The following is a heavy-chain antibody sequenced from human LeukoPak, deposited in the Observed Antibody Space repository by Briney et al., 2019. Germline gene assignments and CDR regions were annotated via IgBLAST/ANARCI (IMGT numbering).Heavy chain of an antibody. CDR1: GFTFSDYY. CDR2: ISSSGSTI. J-gene: IGHJ5*02. V-gene: IGHV3-11*01. Sequence: GGSLRLSCAASGFTFSDYYMSWIRQAPGKGLEWVSYISSSGSTIYYADSVKGRFTISRDNAKNSLYLQMNSLRAEDTAVYYCARDSCGGDCYSCDHWGQGTLVTVSS. D-gene: IGHD2-21*02. CDR3: ARDSCGGDCYSCDH.